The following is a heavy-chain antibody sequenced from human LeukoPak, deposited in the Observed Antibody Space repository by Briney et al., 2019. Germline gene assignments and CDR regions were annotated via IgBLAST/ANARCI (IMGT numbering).Heavy chain of an antibody. V-gene: IGHV4-34*01. Sequence: SETLSLTCAVYGGSFSGYYWSWIRQPPGKGLEWIGEINHSGSTNYNPSLKSRVTISVDTSKNQFSLKLSSVTAADTAVYYCARLGTAPNDALDIWGQGTMVTVSS. CDR1: GGSFSGYY. J-gene: IGHJ3*02. CDR3: ARLGTAPNDALDI. D-gene: IGHD6-13*01. CDR2: INHSGST.